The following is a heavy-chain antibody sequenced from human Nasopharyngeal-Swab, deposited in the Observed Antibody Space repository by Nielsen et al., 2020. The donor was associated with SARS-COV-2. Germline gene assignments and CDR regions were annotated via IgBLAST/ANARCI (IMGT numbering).Heavy chain of an antibody. CDR1: GGSISSSSYY. V-gene: IGHV4-39*01. J-gene: IGHJ4*02. CDR3: ARRGRIAVAGFFDY. D-gene: IGHD6-19*01. CDR2: IYYSGST. Sequence: SETLSLTCTVSGGSISSSSYYWGWIRQPPGKGLEWIGSIYYSGSTYYNPSLKSRVTISVDTSKNQFSLKLSSVTAADTAVYYCARRGRIAVAGFFDYWGQGTLVPSPQ.